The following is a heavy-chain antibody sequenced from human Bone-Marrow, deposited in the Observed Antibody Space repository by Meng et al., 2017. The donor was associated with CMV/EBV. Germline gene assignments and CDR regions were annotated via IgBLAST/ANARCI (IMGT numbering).Heavy chain of an antibody. CDR1: GYTFTSYY. V-gene: IGHV1-18*04. J-gene: IGHJ4*02. CDR3: ARALIRGGRAFENYFDF. CDR2: ISTYNGNT. D-gene: IGHD3-10*01. Sequence: ASVKVSCKASGYTFTSYYMHWVRQAPGQGLEWMGWISTYNGNTTYAQRLQDRVTMTTDTSTSTAYMEVKSLRSDDTAVYYCARALIRGGRAFENYFDFWGQGSLVTVSS.